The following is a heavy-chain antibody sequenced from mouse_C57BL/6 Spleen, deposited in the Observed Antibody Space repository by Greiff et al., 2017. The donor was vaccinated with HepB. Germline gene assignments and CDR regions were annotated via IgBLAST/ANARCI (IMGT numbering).Heavy chain of an antibody. D-gene: IGHD2-5*01. Sequence: VQLKESGPGMVKPSQSLSLTCTVTGYSITSGYDWHWIRHFPGNKLEWIGYISYSGSTNYNPSLKSRISITHDTSKNHFFLKLNSVTTEDTATYYCARGAYYSNSFAYWGQGTLVTVSA. CDR1: GYSITSGYD. V-gene: IGHV3-1*01. J-gene: IGHJ3*01. CDR2: ISYSGST. CDR3: ARGAYYSNSFAY.